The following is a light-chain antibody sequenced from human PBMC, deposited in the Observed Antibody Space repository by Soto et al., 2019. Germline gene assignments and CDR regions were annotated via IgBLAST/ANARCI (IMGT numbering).Light chain of an antibody. CDR3: QHRINWPLT. V-gene: IGKV3-11*01. J-gene: IGKJ4*01. CDR1: QSVNSY. CDR2: DAS. Sequence: EIVLTQSPATLSLSPGERATLSCRASQSVNSYLAWYQQKPGQAPRLLIYDASNRATGIPARFSGSGSGTHFTLTISSLDPEDFAVYYCQHRINWPLTFGGGTKVETK.